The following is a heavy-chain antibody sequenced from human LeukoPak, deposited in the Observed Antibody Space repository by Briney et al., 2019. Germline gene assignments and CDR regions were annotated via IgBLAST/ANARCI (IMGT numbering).Heavy chain of an antibody. D-gene: IGHD6-13*01. CDR1: GFTFSSYN. V-gene: IGHV3-48*04. CDR2: ISWSTTTI. J-gene: IGHJ4*02. CDR3: ARSGGGAAAGFDY. Sequence: PGGSLRLSCAASGFTFSSYNMNWVRQAPGKGLEWVSYISWSTTTIYYADSVKGRFTISRDNAKNSLYLQMNSLRAEDTAVYYCARSGGGAAAGFDYWGQGTLVTVSS.